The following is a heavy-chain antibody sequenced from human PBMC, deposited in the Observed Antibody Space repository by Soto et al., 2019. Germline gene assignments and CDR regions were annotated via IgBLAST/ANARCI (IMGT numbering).Heavy chain of an antibody. J-gene: IGHJ4*02. D-gene: IGHD3-9*01. V-gene: IGHV1-2*04. CDR3: TTDFAWGYFDWPQP. Sequence: GASVKLSCKASGYTFTGNYMHWVRQAPGQGLEWMGWINPNSGGTNYAQKFQGWVTMTRDTSISTAYMGLSSLKTEDTAVYYCTTDFAWGYFDWPQPWGQGTRVTVSS. CDR1: GYTFTGNY. CDR2: INPNSGGT.